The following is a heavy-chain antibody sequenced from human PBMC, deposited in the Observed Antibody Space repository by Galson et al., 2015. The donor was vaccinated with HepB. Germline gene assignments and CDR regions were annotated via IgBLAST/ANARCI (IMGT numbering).Heavy chain of an antibody. CDR2: ISSSSSTI. CDR3: ARGVLNGDYVSFYYYYGMDV. CDR1: GFTFSSYS. J-gene: IGHJ6*02. D-gene: IGHD4-17*01. V-gene: IGHV3-48*02. Sequence: SLRLSCAASGFTFSSYSMNWVRQAPGKGLEWVSYISSSSSTIYYADSVKGRFTISRDNAKNSLYLQMNSLRDEDTAVYYCARGVLNGDYVSFYYYYGMDVWGQGTTVTVSS.